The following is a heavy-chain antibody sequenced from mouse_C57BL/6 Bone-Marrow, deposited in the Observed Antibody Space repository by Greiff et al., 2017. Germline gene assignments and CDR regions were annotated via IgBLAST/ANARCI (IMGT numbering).Heavy chain of an antibody. CDR2: IYPGNSDT. D-gene: IGHD1-2*01. V-gene: IGHV1-5*01. CDR1: GYTFTSYW. Sequence: EVQLQQSGTVLARPGASVKMSCKTSGYTFTSYWMHWVKQRPGPGLEWIGAIYPGNSDTSYNQNFKGKANRTAVTSASTAYMEPSSLTNEDAAVYYGTRRDHYYGGYFDYCGQGTTLTVSS. CDR3: TRRDHYYGGYFDY. J-gene: IGHJ2*01.